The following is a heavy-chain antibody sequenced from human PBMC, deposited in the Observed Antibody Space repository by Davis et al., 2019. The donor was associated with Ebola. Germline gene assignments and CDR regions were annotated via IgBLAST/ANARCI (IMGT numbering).Heavy chain of an antibody. CDR3: ARGWLRGYLDY. D-gene: IGHD3-3*01. V-gene: IGHV6-1*01. Sequence: HPQTLSLTRAISGDSVAGGTGGCNWTRQSPSRGLEWLGRTYFNSKYYSDYAVSVRGRITINADPSKNQFSLQLNSVTPEDTAVYYCARGWLRGYLDYWGQGTLVTVSS. CDR2: TYFNSKYYS. CDR1: GDSVAGGTGG. J-gene: IGHJ4*02.